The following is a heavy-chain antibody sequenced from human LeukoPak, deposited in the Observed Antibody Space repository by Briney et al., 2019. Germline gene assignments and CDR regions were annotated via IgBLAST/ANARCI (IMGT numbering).Heavy chain of an antibody. CDR2: VYYSGST. CDR3: ARDRNQWLRGPFDP. V-gene: IGHV4-59*01. J-gene: IGHJ5*02. CDR1: GGSIYSYY. Sequence: SETLSLTCTVSGGSIYSYYWNWIRQPPGKGLEWVGYVYYSGSTTYNPSLKSRVTISVDTSKNQFSLKLRSVTAADTAVYYCARDRNQWLRGPFDPWGQGTLVTVSS. D-gene: IGHD6-19*01.